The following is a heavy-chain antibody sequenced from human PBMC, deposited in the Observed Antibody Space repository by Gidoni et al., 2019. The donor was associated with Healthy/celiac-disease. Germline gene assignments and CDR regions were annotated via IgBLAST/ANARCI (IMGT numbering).Heavy chain of an antibody. CDR1: GFTFSSYA. J-gene: IGHJ3*02. V-gene: IGHV3-23*01. CDR3: AKDLPITMIVVVTSGAFDI. Sequence: EVQLLESGGGLVQPGGSLRLSCAASGFTFSSYAMSWVRQAPGKGLEWVSAISGSGGSTYYADSVKGRFTISRDNSKNTLYLQMNSLRAEDTAVYYCAKDLPITMIVVVTSGAFDIWGQGTMVTVSS. D-gene: IGHD3-22*01. CDR2: ISGSGGST.